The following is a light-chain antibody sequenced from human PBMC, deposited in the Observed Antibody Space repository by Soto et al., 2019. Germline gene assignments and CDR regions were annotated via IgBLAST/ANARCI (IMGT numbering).Light chain of an antibody. CDR2: YDD. J-gene: IGLJ2*01. CDR3: AVWDDNLNGVL. V-gene: IGLV1-36*01. Sequence: QSVLTQPPSVSVAPRQRVTISCSGSWSNIGNNAVNWYQQLPGKAPKLLIYYDDLLSSGVSDRFSGAKSGTSASLAISGLQSEDEADYYCAVWDDNLNGVLFGVGTKLTVL. CDR1: WSNIGNNA.